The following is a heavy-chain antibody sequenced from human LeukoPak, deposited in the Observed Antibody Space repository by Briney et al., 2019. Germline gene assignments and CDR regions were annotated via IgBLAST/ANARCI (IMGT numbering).Heavy chain of an antibody. Sequence: GASVKVSCKASGGTFSSYAISWVRQAPGQGLEWMGRIIPILGIANYAQKFQGRVTITADKSTSTAYMELSSLRSEDTAVYYCARRYQWLGYFDLWGRGTLVTVSS. J-gene: IGHJ2*01. CDR3: ARRYQWLGYFDL. V-gene: IGHV1-69*04. CDR2: IIPILGIA. CDR1: GGTFSSYA. D-gene: IGHD6-19*01.